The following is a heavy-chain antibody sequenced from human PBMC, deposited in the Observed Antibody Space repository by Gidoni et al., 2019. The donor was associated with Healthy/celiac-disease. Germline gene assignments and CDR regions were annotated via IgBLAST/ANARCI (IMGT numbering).Heavy chain of an antibody. CDR1: GATFSSYA. Sequence: QVQLVQSGAEVKKPGSSVKVSCKASGATFSSYAIRWVRQAPGQGLEWMGGIIPILGTANYAQKFQGRVTITADESTSTAYMELSSLRSEDTAVYYCARGVGRGDIRFYDYWGQGTLVTVSS. CDR2: IIPILGTA. J-gene: IGHJ4*02. V-gene: IGHV1-69*01. D-gene: IGHD2-21*02. CDR3: ARGVGRGDIRFYDY.